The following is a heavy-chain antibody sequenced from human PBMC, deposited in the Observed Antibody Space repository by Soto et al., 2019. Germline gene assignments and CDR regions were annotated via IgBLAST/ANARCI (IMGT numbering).Heavy chain of an antibody. J-gene: IGHJ5*02. V-gene: IGHV4-59*12. Sequence: PSXTLSLTCTVSGGSMSSYYWSWIRQPPVKGLEWIGYIYYSGSTNYNPSLKSRVTISVDNAKNSLYLQMNSLRAEDTAVYYCAREADILNWFDPWGQGTLVTVSS. CDR1: GGSMSSYY. CDR2: IYYSGST. D-gene: IGHD3-9*01. CDR3: AREADILNWFDP.